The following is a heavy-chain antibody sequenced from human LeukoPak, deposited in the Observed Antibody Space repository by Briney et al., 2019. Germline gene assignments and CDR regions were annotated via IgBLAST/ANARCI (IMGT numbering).Heavy chain of an antibody. V-gene: IGHV4-59*01. Sequence: SETLSLTCTVSGHSISSYYWNWIRQPPGKGLEWIGYIYYTGSTNCNPSLKSRVTMSVDTSKNQFSLKLNSVTAADTAVYYCARGLRSSGWSFGYWGQGTLVTVSS. CDR3: ARGLRSSGWSFGY. CDR1: GHSISSYY. CDR2: IYYTGST. D-gene: IGHD6-13*01. J-gene: IGHJ4*02.